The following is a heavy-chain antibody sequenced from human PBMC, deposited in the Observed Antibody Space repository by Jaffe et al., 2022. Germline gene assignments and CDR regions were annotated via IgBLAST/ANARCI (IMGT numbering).Heavy chain of an antibody. CDR1: GYTFTSYG. D-gene: IGHD2-15*01. J-gene: IGHJ6*03. V-gene: IGHV1-18*01. CDR2: ISAYNGNT. CDR3: ARDRVAGGTYYYYYYYMDV. Sequence: QVQLVQSGAEVKKPGASVKVSCKASGYTFTSYGISWVRQAPGQGLEWMGWISAYNGNTNYAQKLQGRVTMTTDTSTSTAYMELRSLRSDDTAVYYCARDRVAGGTYYYYYYYMDVWGKGTTVTVSS.